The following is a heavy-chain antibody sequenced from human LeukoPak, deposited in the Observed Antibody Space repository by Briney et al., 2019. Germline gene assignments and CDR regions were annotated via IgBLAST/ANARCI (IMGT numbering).Heavy chain of an antibody. D-gene: IGHD3-9*01. CDR3: AIADYDISTGFQKMLDY. J-gene: IGHJ4*02. CDR2: INHSGST. CDR1: GATFSAYY. Sequence: PSGTLSLTCGVYGATFSAYYWTWIRQPPGKGLEWIGEINHSGSTSYNPSLSSRVTISGDKSKHQFSLKLTSMTAADTGVYYCAIADYDISTGFQKMLDYWGQGSLVVVSS. V-gene: IGHV4-34*08.